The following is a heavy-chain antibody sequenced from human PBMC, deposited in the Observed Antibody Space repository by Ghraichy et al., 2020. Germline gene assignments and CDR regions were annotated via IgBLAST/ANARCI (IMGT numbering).Heavy chain of an antibody. CDR2: ISAYNGNT. J-gene: IGHJ3*02. Sequence: ASVKVSCKASGYTFTSYGISWVRQAPGQGLEWMGWISAYNGNTNYAQKLQGRVTMTTDTSTSTAYMELRSLRSDDTAVYYCARDKYYYDSSGYYKDAFDIWGQGTMVTVSS. CDR3: ARDKYYYDSSGYYKDAFDI. CDR1: GYTFTSYG. D-gene: IGHD3-22*01. V-gene: IGHV1-18*01.